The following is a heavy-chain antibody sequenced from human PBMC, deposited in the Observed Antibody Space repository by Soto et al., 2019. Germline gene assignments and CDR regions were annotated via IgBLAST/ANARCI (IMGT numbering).Heavy chain of an antibody. Sequence: PSETLSLTCAVSGGSISSGGYSWSWIRQPPGKGLEWIGYIYHSGSTYYNPSLKSRVTISVDRSKNQFSLKLSSVTAADTAAYYCAGGGMYDILTIDYWVQGTLVTVSS. J-gene: IGHJ4*02. D-gene: IGHD3-9*01. CDR2: IYHSGST. CDR3: AGGGMYDILTIDY. CDR1: GGSISSGGYS. V-gene: IGHV4-30-2*01.